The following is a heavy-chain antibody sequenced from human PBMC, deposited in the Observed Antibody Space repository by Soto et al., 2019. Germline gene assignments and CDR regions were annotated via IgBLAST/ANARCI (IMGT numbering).Heavy chain of an antibody. Sequence: QVQLVQSGAEVKKPGSSVKVSCKASGGTFSSYAISWVRQAPGQGLEWMGGIIPIFGTANYAQKFQGRVTITADESTSTAYMELSSLRSEDTAVYYCAREYSSSSGRGWYGMDVWGQGTTVTVSS. V-gene: IGHV1-69*01. CDR1: GGTFSSYA. CDR3: AREYSSSSGRGWYGMDV. CDR2: IIPIFGTA. D-gene: IGHD6-6*01. J-gene: IGHJ6*02.